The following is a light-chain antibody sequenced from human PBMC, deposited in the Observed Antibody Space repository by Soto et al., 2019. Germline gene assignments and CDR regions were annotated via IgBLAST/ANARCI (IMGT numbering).Light chain of an antibody. CDR2: SAS. Sequence: EIVLTQSPGILSLSPGEGATLSCRASQSVSGNYLGWYQQKPGQAPRLLIYSASSRAIGIPDRFDGSGSGTDFTLTISRLEPEDFGVYYCQQYASLPITFGGGTKVGIK. V-gene: IGKV3-20*01. CDR1: QSVSGNY. CDR3: QQYASLPIT. J-gene: IGKJ4*01.